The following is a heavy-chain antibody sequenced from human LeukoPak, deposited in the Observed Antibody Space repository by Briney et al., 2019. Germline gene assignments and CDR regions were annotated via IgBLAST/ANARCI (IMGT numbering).Heavy chain of an antibody. Sequence: GGSLRLSCAGSGLTFSSYNMNWVRQAPGKGLEWVSAISGSGGSTYYADSVKGRFTISRDNSKSTLYLQMDSLRAEDTAVYYCAKVDYYASGSYYKNWGQGTLVTVSS. J-gene: IGHJ4*02. D-gene: IGHD3-10*01. CDR1: GLTFSSYN. V-gene: IGHV3-23*01. CDR3: AKVDYYASGSYYKN. CDR2: ISGSGGST.